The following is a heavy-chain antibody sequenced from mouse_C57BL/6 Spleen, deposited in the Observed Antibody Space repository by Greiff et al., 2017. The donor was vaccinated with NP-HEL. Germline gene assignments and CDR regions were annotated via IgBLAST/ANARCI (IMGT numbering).Heavy chain of an antibody. J-gene: IGHJ4*01. CDR1: GYTFTDYY. CDR2: IYPGSGNT. D-gene: IGHD4-1*02. V-gene: IGHV1-76*01. Sequence: QVHVKQSGAELVRPGASVKLSCKASGYTFTDYYINWVKQRPGQGLEWIARIYPGSGNTYYNEKFKGKATLTAEKSSSTAYMQLSSLTSEDSAVYFCARFTTPSTGTYNYAMDYWGQGTSVTVSS. CDR3: ARFTTPSTGTYNYAMDY.